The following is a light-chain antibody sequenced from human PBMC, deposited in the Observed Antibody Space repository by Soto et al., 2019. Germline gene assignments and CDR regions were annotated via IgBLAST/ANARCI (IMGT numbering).Light chain of an antibody. J-gene: IGKJ1*01. CDR3: QQYGSSPGT. CDR2: GAS. CDR1: QSVSSSY. V-gene: IGKV3-20*01. Sequence: EIVLTQSPGTMSLSPGERATLSCRASQSVSSSYLAWYQQKPGQAPRLLIYGASSRATGIPDRFSGSGSGTDFTLTISRLGPEDFAVYYCQQYGSSPGTFGQGPKVDIK.